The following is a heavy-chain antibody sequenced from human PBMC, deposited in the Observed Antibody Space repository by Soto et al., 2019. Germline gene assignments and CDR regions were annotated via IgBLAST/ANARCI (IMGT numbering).Heavy chain of an antibody. CDR3: AKAWALTMILIYGMDV. Sequence: GGSLRLSCAASGFTFSSYGMHWVRQAPGKGLEWVAVISYDGSNKYYADSVKGRFTISRDNSKNTLYLQMNSLRAEDTAVYYCAKAWALTMILIYGMDVWGQGTTVTVSS. D-gene: IGHD3-22*01. J-gene: IGHJ6*02. CDR1: GFTFSSYG. CDR2: ISYDGSNK. V-gene: IGHV3-30*18.